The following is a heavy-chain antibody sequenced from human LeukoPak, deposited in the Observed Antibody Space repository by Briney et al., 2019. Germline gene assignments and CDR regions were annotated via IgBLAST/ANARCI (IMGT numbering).Heavy chain of an antibody. CDR2: IKKDGSQT. CDR3: AGGTGWIFDH. V-gene: IGHV3-7*01. D-gene: IGHD6-19*01. J-gene: IGHJ4*02. CDR1: GFTLSSYW. Sequence: PGGSLRLSCAASGFTLSSYWMIWVRQAPGKGLEWVANIKKDGSQTYYVDSVKGRFTISRDNAKNLLYLQMNSLRAEDTAVYFCAGGTGWIFDHWGQGTLVTVSS.